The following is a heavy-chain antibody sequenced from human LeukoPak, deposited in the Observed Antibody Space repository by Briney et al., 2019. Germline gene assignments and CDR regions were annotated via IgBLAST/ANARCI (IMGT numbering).Heavy chain of an antibody. D-gene: IGHD3-10*01. J-gene: IGHJ6*04. Sequence: SETLSLTCTVSGGPISSRGYYWSWIRQHPGKGLEWIGYIYYSGSTYYNPSLKSRVTISVDTSKNQFPLKLSSVTAEGRGVYYCARDCYMFRGASKYCYGMHLWGEGTTVTVSS. CDR3: ARDCYMFRGASKYCYGMHL. CDR2: IYYSGST. V-gene: IGHV4-31*03. CDR1: GGPISSRGYY.